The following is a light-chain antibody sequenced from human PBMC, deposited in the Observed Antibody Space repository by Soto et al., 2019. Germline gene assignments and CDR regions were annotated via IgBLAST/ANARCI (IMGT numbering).Light chain of an antibody. CDR2: DVS. J-gene: IGLJ2*01. CDR1: SSDIGGYNY. CDR3: SSYTSSSTVI. Sequence: QSALTQPASVSESPGQSITISCTGTSSDIGGYNYVSWYQQHPGKAPKLMIYDVSNRPSGISNRFSGSRSGNTASLTISGLQAEDDADYYCSSYTSSSTVIFGGGTKLTVL. V-gene: IGLV2-14*01.